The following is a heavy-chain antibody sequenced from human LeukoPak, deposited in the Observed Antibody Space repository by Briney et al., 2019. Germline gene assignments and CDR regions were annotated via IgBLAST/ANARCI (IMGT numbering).Heavy chain of an antibody. CDR3: ARGSYSSSASWYYFDY. Sequence: SETLSLTCTVSGGSISSYYWSWVRQPPGKGLEWIGYIYYSGSTNYNPSLKSRVTISVDTSKNQFSLKLSSVTAADTAVYYCARGSYSSSASWYYFDYWGQGTLVTVSS. J-gene: IGHJ4*02. CDR2: IYYSGST. D-gene: IGHD6-13*01. CDR1: GGSISSYY. V-gene: IGHV4-59*01.